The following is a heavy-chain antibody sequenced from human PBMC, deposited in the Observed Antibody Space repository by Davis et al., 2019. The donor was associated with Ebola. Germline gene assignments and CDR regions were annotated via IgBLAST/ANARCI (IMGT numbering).Heavy chain of an antibody. J-gene: IGHJ3*02. CDR1: GFTFSDYY. V-gene: IGHV3-11*06. CDR2: ISSSSTYT. CDR3: AREGEEWLVRRAFDI. D-gene: IGHD6-19*01. Sequence: GESLKISCAASGFTFSDYYMSWIRQAPGKGLEWVSDISSSSTYTNYADSVKGRFTISRDNAKNSLYLQMNSLRVEDTAVYYCAREGEEWLVRRAFDIWGQGTMVTVSS.